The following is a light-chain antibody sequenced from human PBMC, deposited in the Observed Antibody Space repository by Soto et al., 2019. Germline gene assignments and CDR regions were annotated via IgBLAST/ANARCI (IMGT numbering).Light chain of an antibody. CDR1: TSDVGGYNY. CDR2: EVS. CDR3: SSYTSSNTWE. Sequence: QSVLTQPASVSGSPGQSITISCTGTTSDVGGYNYVSWYQQHPGKAPKLMIYEVSNRPSGVSHRFSGSKSGNTASLTISGLQAEDEADYYCSSYTSSNTWEFGGGTKLTVL. J-gene: IGLJ3*02. V-gene: IGLV2-14*01.